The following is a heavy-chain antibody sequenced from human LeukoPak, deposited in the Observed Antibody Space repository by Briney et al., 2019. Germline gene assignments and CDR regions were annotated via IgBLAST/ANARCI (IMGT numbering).Heavy chain of an antibody. Sequence: SETLSLTCAVYGGSFSGYYWSWIRQPPGKGLEWIGEISRGGSTNYNPSLKSRVTISVDTSKNQFSLKLSSVTAADTAVYYCARRRYFDLWGRGILVTVSS. CDR2: ISRGGST. J-gene: IGHJ2*01. CDR3: ARRRYFDL. CDR1: GGSFSGYY. V-gene: IGHV4-34*01.